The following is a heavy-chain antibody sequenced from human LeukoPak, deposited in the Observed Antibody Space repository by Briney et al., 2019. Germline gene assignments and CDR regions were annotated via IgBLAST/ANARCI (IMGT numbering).Heavy chain of an antibody. CDR1: GYTFTSYY. CDR2: INPSGGST. Sequence: GASVKVSCKASGYTFTSYYMHWVRQAPGQGLEWMGIINPSGGSTSYAQKFQGRVTMTRDTSTSTVYMELSSLRSEDTAVYYWARADPPWDDSSGYFAYWGQGTLVTVSS. J-gene: IGHJ4*02. V-gene: IGHV1-46*01. CDR3: ARADPPWDDSSGYFAY. D-gene: IGHD3-22*01.